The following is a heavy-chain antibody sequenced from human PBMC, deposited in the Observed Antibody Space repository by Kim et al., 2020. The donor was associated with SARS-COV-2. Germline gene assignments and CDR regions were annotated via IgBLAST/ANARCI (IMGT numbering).Heavy chain of an antibody. CDR3: AKKGGRPTVGPEGN. Sequence: GGSLRLSCAASGFTFSSYAMSWVRQAPGKGLEWVSAISGSGGSTYYADSVKGRFTISRDNSKNTLYLQMNSLRAEDTAVYYCAKKGGRPTVGPEGNWGQGTLVTVSS. CDR2: ISGSGGST. D-gene: IGHD3-16*01. J-gene: IGHJ4*02. CDR1: GFTFSSYA. V-gene: IGHV3-23*01.